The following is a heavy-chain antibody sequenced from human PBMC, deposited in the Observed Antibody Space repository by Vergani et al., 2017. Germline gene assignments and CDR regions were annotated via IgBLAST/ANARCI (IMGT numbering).Heavy chain of an antibody. CDR3: ARAKRFLEWLYYYGMDV. D-gene: IGHD3-3*01. CDR1: GGSFSGYY. J-gene: IGHJ6*02. V-gene: IGHV4-34*01. CDR2: INHSGST. Sequence: QVQLQQWGAGLLKPSETLSLTCAVYGGSFSGYYWSWIRQPPGKGLEWIGEINHSGSTNYNPSLKSRVTISVDTSKNQFSLKLSSVTAADTAVYYCARAKRFLEWLYYYGMDVWGQGTTVTVSS.